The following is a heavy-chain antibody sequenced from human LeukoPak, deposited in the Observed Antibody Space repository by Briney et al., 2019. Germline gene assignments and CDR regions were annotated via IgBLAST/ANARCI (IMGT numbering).Heavy chain of an antibody. CDR1: GFTFDDYA. CDR3: AKGIIAAAGTPAEYFQH. V-gene: IGHV3-9*01. Sequence: GGSLRLSCAASGFTFDDYAMHWVRQAPGKGLEWVSGISWNSGSIGYADSVKGRFTISRDNAKNSLYLQMNSLRAEDTALYYCAKGIIAAAGTPAEYFQHWGQGTLVTVSS. J-gene: IGHJ1*01. D-gene: IGHD6-13*01. CDR2: ISWNSGSI.